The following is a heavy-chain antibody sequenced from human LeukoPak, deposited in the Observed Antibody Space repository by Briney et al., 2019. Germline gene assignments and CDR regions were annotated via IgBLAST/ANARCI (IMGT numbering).Heavy chain of an antibody. Sequence: SETLSLTCTVSGGSISSYYWSWIRQPAGKGLEWIGRIYTSGSTNYNPSLKSRVTMSVDTSKNQFSLKLSSVTAADTAVYYCARDGLYSSCYHFDYWGQGTMVSVSS. V-gene: IGHV4-4*07. CDR2: IYTSGST. CDR3: ARDGLYSSCYHFDY. D-gene: IGHD3-22*01. CDR1: GGSISSYY. J-gene: IGHJ4*02.